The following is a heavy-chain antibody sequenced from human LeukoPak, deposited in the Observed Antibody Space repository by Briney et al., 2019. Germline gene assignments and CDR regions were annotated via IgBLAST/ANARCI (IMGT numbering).Heavy chain of an antibody. V-gene: IGHV4-61*01. CDR2: IYYSGST. CDR1: GGSVSSGSYY. D-gene: IGHD4-23*01. Sequence: PSETLSLTCTVSGGSVSSGSYYWSWIRQAPGKGLEWIGYIYYSGSTNYNPSLKSRVTISVDTSKNQFSLKLSSVTAADTAVYYCAIGGTPDAFDIWGQGTMVTVSS. J-gene: IGHJ3*02. CDR3: AIGGTPDAFDI.